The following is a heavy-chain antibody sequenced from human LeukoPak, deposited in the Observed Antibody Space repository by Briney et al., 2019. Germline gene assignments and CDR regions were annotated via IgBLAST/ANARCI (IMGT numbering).Heavy chain of an antibody. V-gene: IGHV4-61*02. CDR1: GGSISSGSYY. J-gene: IGHJ4*02. CDR2: IYTSGST. CDR3: ARAAYGDYADY. D-gene: IGHD4-17*01. Sequence: SETLSLTCTVSGGSISSGSYYWNWIRQPAGKGLEWIGRIYTSGSTNYNPSLKSRVTISVDTSKNQFSLKLSSVTAADTAVYYCARAAYGDYADYWGQGTLVTVSS.